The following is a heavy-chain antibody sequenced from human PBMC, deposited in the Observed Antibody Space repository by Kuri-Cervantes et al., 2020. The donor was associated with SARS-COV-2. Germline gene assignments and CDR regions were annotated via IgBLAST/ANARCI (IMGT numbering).Heavy chain of an antibody. Sequence: ASVKVSCKASGYTFTGYYMHWVRQAPGQGLEWMGWINPNSGGTNYAQKFQGRVTMTRDTSKNQFSLKLSSVTAADTAVYYCARYGLSSSWGIYYYYYYMDVWGKGTTVTVSS. V-gene: IGHV1-2*02. J-gene: IGHJ6*03. D-gene: IGHD6-13*01. CDR2: INPNSGGT. CDR3: ARYGLSSSWGIYYYYYYMDV. CDR1: GYTFTGYY.